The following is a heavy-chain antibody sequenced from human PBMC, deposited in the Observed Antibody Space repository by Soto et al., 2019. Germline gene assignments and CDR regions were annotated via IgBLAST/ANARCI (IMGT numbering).Heavy chain of an antibody. CDR1: GFTFNVYG. Sequence: QVQLVQSGAEVKNPGSSVRVSCTTSGFTFNVYGIHWVRQAPGQGLEWMGGLIPIYDEPNYAQKFQGRVTITADKSTATVYLELNSLRSEDTAVYFCARVRDPHLDHYGLDVWGQGTTVTVSS. CDR3: ARVRDPHLDHYGLDV. CDR2: LIPIYDEP. V-gene: IGHV1-69*06. J-gene: IGHJ6*02.